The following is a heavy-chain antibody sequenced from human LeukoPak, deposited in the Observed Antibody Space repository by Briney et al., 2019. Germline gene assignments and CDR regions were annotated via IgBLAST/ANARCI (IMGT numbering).Heavy chain of an antibody. D-gene: IGHD3-3*01. V-gene: IGHV3-23*01. CDR2: ISGSSGST. CDR1: GYIFNEFY. CDR3: AKDERPYYDFWSSGDH. J-gene: IGHJ4*02. Sequence: PGGSLRLSCSASGYIFNEFYMSWIRQAPGKGLEWVSAISGSSGSTYYADSVKGRFTISRDNSKNTLYLQMNSLRAEDTAVYYCAKDERPYYDFWSSGDHWGQGTLVTVSS.